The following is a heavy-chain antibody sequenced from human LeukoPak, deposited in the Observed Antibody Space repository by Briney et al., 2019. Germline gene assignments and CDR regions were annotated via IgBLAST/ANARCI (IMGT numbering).Heavy chain of an antibody. CDR3: ARDNSVRDEAWWFNP. D-gene: IGHD5-24*01. V-gene: IGHV1-46*01. Sequence: VASVKLSCTAFGYTFTDYWMHWVRQAPGQGPEWMGVISPSGGSTIYAQKFKGRVTLTRDMSTSTDYLELSSLRSEDTAVYYCARDNSVRDEAWWFNPWGQGTLVTVSS. CDR2: ISPSGGST. J-gene: IGHJ5*02. CDR1: GYTFTDYW.